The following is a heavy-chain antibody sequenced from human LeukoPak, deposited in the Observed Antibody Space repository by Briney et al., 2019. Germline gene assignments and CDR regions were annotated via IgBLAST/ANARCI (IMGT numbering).Heavy chain of an antibody. CDR3: AGDGSGSSGGYFDY. CDR1: GGSISTYY. CDR2: MYTSGST. J-gene: IGHJ4*02. V-gene: IGHV4-4*07. Sequence: SETLSLTCTVSGGSISTYYWSWIRQPAGKGLEWIGRMYTSGSTNYNPSLKSRVTMSVDTSKNQFSLKLSSVTAADTAVYYCAGDGSGSSGGYFDYWGQGTLVTVSS. D-gene: IGHD1-26*01.